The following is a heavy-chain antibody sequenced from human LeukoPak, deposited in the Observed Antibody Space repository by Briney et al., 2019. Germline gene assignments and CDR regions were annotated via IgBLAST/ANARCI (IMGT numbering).Heavy chain of an antibody. Sequence: GGSLRLSCAACGFTFSIYRMNWVRQAPGEALEWVSSISSSSRYIYYADSVKGRFTISRDNAMNSLYLQMNSLRAEDTAVYYCARDYYGSGSYYPYWGQGTLVTVSS. CDR3: ARDYYGSGSYYPY. D-gene: IGHD3-10*01. CDR1: GFTFSIYR. CDR2: ISSSSRYI. V-gene: IGHV3-21*01. J-gene: IGHJ4*02.